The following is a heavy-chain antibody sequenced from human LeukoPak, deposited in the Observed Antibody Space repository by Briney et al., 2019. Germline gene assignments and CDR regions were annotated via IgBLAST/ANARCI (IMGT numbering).Heavy chain of an antibody. V-gene: IGHV3-23*01. D-gene: IGHD6-19*01. CDR2: ISGSGGST. J-gene: IGHJ4*02. Sequence: GGSLRLSCAASGFTFISYAMSWVRQAPGKGLEWVSAISGSGGSTYYADSVKGRFTISRDNSKNTLYLQMNSLRAEDTAVYYCAKAVAGTWDFDYWGQGALVTVSS. CDR3: AKAVAGTWDFDY. CDR1: GFTFISYA.